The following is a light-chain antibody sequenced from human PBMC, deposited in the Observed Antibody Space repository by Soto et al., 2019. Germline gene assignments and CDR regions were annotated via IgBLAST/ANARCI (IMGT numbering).Light chain of an antibody. CDR2: EVS. CDR3: SSYSATNTLV. J-gene: IGLJ1*01. CDR1: SSDVGGYNY. V-gene: IGLV2-14*01. Sequence: SALTQPASVSGSPGQSITISCTGTSSDVGGYNYVSWYQQQSGKAPKLMIHEVSNRPSGVSNRFSGSKSGNTASLTISGLQAEDEADYYCSSYSATNTLVFGSGTKVTVL.